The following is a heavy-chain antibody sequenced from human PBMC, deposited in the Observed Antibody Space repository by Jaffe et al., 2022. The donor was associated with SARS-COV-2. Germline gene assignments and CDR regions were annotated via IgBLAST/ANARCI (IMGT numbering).Heavy chain of an antibody. V-gene: IGHV3-21*01. D-gene: IGHD3-3*01. J-gene: IGHJ3*02. CDR2: ISSSSSYI. CDR1: GFTFSSYS. Sequence: EVQLVESGGGLVKPGGSLRLSCAASGFTFSSYSMNWVRQAPGKGLEWVSSISSSSSYIYYADSVKGRFTISRDNAKNSLYLQMNSLRAEDTAVYYCATWKPDFWSGYYPLGAFDIWGQGTMVTVSS. CDR3: ATWKPDFWSGYYPLGAFDI.